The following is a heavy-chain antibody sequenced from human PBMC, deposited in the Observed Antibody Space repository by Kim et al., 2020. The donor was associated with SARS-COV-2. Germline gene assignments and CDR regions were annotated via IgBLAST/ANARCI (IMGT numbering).Heavy chain of an antibody. CDR3: ARDRGWFDP. J-gene: IGHJ5*02. V-gene: IGHV1-46*01. Sequence: GSTSYAPKFQGRVTMTRDTSTSTVYMELSSLRSEDTAVYYCARDRGWFDPWGQGTLVTVSS. CDR2: GST.